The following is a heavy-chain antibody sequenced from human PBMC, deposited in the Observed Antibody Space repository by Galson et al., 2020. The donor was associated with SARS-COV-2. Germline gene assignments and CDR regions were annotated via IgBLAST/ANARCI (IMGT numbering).Heavy chain of an antibody. CDR2: GFYSGTT. J-gene: IGHJ5*02. CDR3: ARHWDTNGKNWCDP. Sequence: APPQPPARTEPGRPLATTTPNRGGQRRAPGKGLERIGDGFYSGTTYYNPSLKSRVTISVDTSKSQFSLKLSSVTAADTAVYYCARHWDTNGKNWCDPWGQGTLVTVSP. D-gene: IGHD7-27*01. V-gene: IGHV4-39*07. CDR1: GRPLATTTPN.